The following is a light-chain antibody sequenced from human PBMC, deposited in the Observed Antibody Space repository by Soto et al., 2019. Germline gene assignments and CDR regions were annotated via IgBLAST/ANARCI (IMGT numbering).Light chain of an antibody. CDR2: DAS. V-gene: IGKV3-11*01. Sequence: DIVLTQSPAPLSLSPGERATLSCRASQSVSSYLAWYHQQPGQAPRILIYDASNRATGIPARFSGSGSGTDFTLTISSLEPEDFAVYYCQQRSNWPTFGQGTRLEIK. CDR1: QSVSSY. J-gene: IGKJ5*01. CDR3: QQRSNWPT.